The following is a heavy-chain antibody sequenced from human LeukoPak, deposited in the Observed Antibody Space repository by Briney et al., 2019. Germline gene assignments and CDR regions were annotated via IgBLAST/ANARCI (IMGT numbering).Heavy chain of an antibody. CDR2: ISGSGGST. CDR1: GFTFSSYA. J-gene: IGHJ3*02. CDR3: AKSYYDVWSGKPDAFDI. Sequence: TGGSLRLSCAASGFTFSSYAMSWVRQAPGKGLEWVSAISGSGGSTYYADSVKGRFTISRDNSKNTLYLQMNSLRAEDTAVYYCAKSYYDVWSGKPDAFDIWGEGTMVTLSS. V-gene: IGHV3-23*01. D-gene: IGHD3-3*01.